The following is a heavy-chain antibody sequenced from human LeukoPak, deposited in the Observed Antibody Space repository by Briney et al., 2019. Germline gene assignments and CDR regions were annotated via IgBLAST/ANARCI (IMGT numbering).Heavy chain of an antibody. CDR2: INPNDGDT. Sequence: ASVKVSCKASGYTFTDYYTHWVRQAPGQGFEWMGWINPNDGDTNYAQKFQGRVTMTRDTSISTAHMGVSRLRSDDTAVYYCARANFLYCSSSTCLFDYWGQGTLVTVSS. D-gene: IGHD2-2*01. CDR3: ARANFLYCSSSTCLFDY. J-gene: IGHJ4*02. CDR1: GYTFTDYY. V-gene: IGHV1-2*02.